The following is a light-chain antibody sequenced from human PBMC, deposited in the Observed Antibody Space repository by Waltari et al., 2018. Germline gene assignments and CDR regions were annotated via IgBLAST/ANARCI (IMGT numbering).Light chain of an antibody. CDR3: QQYYSTPLT. J-gene: IGKJ3*01. V-gene: IGKV4-1*01. CDR2: WAS. CDR1: QTILDSPNNKNY. Sequence: DIVMTQSPDSLAVSLGEGATISCKSSQTILDSPNNKNYLAWYQQKPGQPPQLLIYWASTRESGVPDRFSGSGSGTDFTLSISSLQAEDVAVYYCQQYYSTPLTFGPGTTVDIK.